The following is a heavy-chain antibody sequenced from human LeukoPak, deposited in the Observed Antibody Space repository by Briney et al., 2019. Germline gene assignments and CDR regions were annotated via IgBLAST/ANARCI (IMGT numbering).Heavy chain of an antibody. V-gene: IGHV5-51*01. CDR3: ARATAPLVSEFDY. J-gene: IGHJ4*02. D-gene: IGHD2-21*02. Sequence: GESLNISCKGSGYSFTNYWIAWVRQMPGKGQEWMGIIYPGDSDTRYSPSFQGQVTISADKSISTAYLQWSSLKSSDTAMYYCARATAPLVSEFDYWGQGTLVTVSS. CDR2: IYPGDSDT. CDR1: GYSFTNYW.